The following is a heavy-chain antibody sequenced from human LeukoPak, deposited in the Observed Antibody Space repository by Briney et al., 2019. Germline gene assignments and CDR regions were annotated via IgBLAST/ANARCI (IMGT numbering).Heavy chain of an antibody. CDR1: GGSISSYY. Sequence: SETLSLTCTVSGGSISSYYWSWIRQPPGKGLEWIGYVYYSGSTYYNPSLKSRVTISVDTSKNQFSLKLSSVTAADTAVYYCARGDSSGYYSWFDPWGQGTLVTVSS. CDR3: ARGDSSGYYSWFDP. CDR2: VYYSGST. V-gene: IGHV4-59*06. D-gene: IGHD3-22*01. J-gene: IGHJ5*02.